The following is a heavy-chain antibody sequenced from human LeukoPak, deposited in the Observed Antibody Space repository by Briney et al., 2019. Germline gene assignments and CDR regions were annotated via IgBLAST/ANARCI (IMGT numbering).Heavy chain of an antibody. V-gene: IGHV1-18*01. D-gene: IGHD6-13*01. J-gene: IGHJ4*02. CDR3: ARSIAGHTSCGY. CDR2: ISAYNGNT. Sequence: ASVKVSCKASGYTFTSYGITSVRQAPGQGLEWMGWISAYNGNTNYAQKLQGRVTMTTDTSTTTAYMELRSLRSDDTAVYYCARSIAGHTSCGYWGQGTLVTVSS. CDR1: GYTFTSYG.